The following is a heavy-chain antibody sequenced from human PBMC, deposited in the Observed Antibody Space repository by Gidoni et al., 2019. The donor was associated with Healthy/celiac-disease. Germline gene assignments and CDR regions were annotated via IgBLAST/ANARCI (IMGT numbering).Heavy chain of an antibody. V-gene: IGHV3-33*01. J-gene: IGHJ6*03. CDR2: IWYDGSNK. CDR3: ARAGGQPLYYYYYYYMDV. D-gene: IGHD2-2*01. Sequence: QVQLVASGGAVVQPGRSLRLSCAASGFHFSSYGMPWVRQAPGKGLEWVAVIWYDGSNKYYADSVKGRFTISRDNSKNTLYLQMNSLRAEDTAVYYCARAGGQPLYYYYYYYMDVWGKGTTVTVSS. CDR1: GFHFSSYG.